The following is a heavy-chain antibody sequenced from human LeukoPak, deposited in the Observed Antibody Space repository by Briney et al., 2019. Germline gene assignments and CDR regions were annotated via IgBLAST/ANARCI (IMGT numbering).Heavy chain of an antibody. CDR1: GFIFDDYI. CDR3: AELGITMIGGV. D-gene: IGHD3-10*02. CDR2: ISSSGSTI. V-gene: IGHV3-48*03. Sequence: GGSLRLSCAASGFIFDDYIMCWVRQAPGKGLEWVSYISSSGSTIYYADSVKGRFTISRDNAKNSLYLQMNSLRAEDTAVYYCAELGITMIGGVWGKGTTVTISS. J-gene: IGHJ6*04.